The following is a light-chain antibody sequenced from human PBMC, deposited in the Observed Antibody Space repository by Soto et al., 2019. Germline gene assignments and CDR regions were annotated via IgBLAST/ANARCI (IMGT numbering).Light chain of an antibody. V-gene: IGLV2-8*01. CDR3: KASSGSKPYV. CDR2: EVV. Sequence: QSALTQPPSASGSPGQSVTISCTGTKNDIGVYDFVSWYQHHPGKAPRLIIYEVVQRPSGVPDRFSGSKSGNTASLTVSGLQGADEGDYFWKASSGSKPYVFGSGTKVTVL. J-gene: IGLJ1*01. CDR1: KNDIGVYDF.